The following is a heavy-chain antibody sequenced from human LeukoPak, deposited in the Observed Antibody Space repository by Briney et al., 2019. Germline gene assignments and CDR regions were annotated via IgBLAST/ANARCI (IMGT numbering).Heavy chain of an antibody. CDR1: GGSISSYY. V-gene: IGHV4-59*01. J-gene: IGHJ4*02. CDR3: ARAHYSSGHYSN. CDR2: IYYSRST. Sequence: SETLSLTCTVSGGSISSYYWSWNRQPPGKGLELIGYIYYSRSTNHNPSLKSRATISVDTSKNQFSLKLSSVTAADTAVYYCARAHYSSGHYSNWGQGTLVTVSS. D-gene: IGHD3-22*01.